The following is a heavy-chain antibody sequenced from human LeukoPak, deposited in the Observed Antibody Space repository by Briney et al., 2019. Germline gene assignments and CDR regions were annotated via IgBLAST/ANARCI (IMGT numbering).Heavy chain of an antibody. V-gene: IGHV1-2*06. J-gene: IGHJ5*02. CDR1: GYTFTGYY. CDR3: AREVGYSNSYYGRFDP. Sequence: ASVKVSCKASGYTFTGYYMHWVRQAPGQGLEWLGRINPNSGVPNYAQKFQGRVTMTRDTAISTAYMQLSSLRSGDTAVYYCAREVGYSNSYYGRFDPWGQGTLVTVSS. CDR2: INPNSGVP. D-gene: IGHD1-26*01.